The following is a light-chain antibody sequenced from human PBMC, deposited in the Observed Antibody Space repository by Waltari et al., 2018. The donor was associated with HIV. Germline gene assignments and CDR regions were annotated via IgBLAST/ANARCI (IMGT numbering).Light chain of an antibody. Sequence: QTVVTQEPSFSVSPGGTVTLTCGLNSGSVSTSYYPSWYQQTPGQTPRTIIYSTNTRSSGVPDRFAGSSLGNKSALTITGAQADEESDYYCVLYMGGGIWVFGGGTKVTVL. CDR3: VLYMGGGIWV. J-gene: IGLJ3*02. CDR1: SGSVSTSYY. V-gene: IGLV8-61*01. CDR2: STN.